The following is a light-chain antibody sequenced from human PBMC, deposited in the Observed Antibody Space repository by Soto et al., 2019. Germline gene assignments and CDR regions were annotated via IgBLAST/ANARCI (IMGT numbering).Light chain of an antibody. Sequence: EIVLTQSPATLSLSPGDRATLSCRASQSIGIYLAWYQQTPGQSPRLLIYEASNRATGVPAKFSGTGSGTDSTLTISSLESEDFGIYYCQQRSTWPLTFGGGTRVEI. V-gene: IGKV3-11*01. CDR2: EAS. CDR1: QSIGIY. CDR3: QQRSTWPLT. J-gene: IGKJ4*01.